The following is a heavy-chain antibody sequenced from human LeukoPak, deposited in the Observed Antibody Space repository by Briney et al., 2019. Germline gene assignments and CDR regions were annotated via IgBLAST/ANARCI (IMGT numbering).Heavy chain of an antibody. CDR1: GYSFTSYW. CDR3: ARSARRYYYYYGMDV. J-gene: IGHJ6*02. V-gene: IGHV5-51*01. CDR2: IYPGDSDT. Sequence: KVGEPLKISCKGSGYSFTSYWIGWVRQMPGKGLEWMGIIYPGDSDTRYSPSFQGQVTISADKSISTAYLQWSSLKASDTAMYYCARSARRYYYYYGMDVWGQGTTVTVSS.